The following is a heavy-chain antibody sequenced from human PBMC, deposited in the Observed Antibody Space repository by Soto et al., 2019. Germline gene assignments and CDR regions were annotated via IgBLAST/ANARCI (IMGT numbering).Heavy chain of an antibody. Sequence: GASVKVSCKASGYRFTSYYMHWVRQAHGQGLEWMGIINPSGGSTSYAQKFQGRVTMTRDTSTSTVYMELSSLRSEDTAVYYCAREFRSSSQKNWFDPWGQGTLVTVSS. D-gene: IGHD6-6*01. J-gene: IGHJ5*02. V-gene: IGHV1-46*03. CDR2: INPSGGST. CDR1: GYRFTSYY. CDR3: AREFRSSSQKNWFDP.